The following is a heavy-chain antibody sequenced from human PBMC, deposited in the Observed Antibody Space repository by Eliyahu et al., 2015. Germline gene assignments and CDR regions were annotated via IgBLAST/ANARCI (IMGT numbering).Heavy chain of an antibody. CDR2: IKQDGSET. D-gene: IGHD3-10*01. CDR3: ATATRGRLWSGAFWFDP. Sequence: EEQLVESGGALVQPGGSLRLSCAASGLXFSXXWMTWVRQAPGKGLEWVANIKQDGSETYYVDSVKGRFTISRDNARSSLFLQLTSLRAEDTAVYYCATATRGRLWSGAFWFDPRGQGTLVTVSS. V-gene: IGHV3-7*01. J-gene: IGHJ5*02. CDR1: GLXFSXXW.